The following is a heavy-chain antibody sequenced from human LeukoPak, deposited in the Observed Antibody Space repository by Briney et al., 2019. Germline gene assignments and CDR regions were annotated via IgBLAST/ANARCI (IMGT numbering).Heavy chain of an antibody. CDR2: ISAYNGNT. CDR1: GYTFTSYG. D-gene: IGHD3-22*01. Sequence: ASVKVSCKASGYTFTSYGISWVRQAPGQGLEWMGWISAYNGNTNYAQKLQGRVTMTTDTSTSTAYIELRSLRSDDTAVYYCARARVTMIVVGSFDYWGQGTLVTVSS. CDR3: ARARVTMIVVGSFDY. J-gene: IGHJ4*02. V-gene: IGHV1-18*01.